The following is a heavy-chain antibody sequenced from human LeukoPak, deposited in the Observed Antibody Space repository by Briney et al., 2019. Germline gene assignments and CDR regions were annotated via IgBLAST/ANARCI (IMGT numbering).Heavy chain of an antibody. CDR2: IKEDGSEK. Sequence: GGSLRLSCAASGFTFSSYSMNWVRQAPGKGLEWVANIKEDGSEKYYVDSVKGRFTISRDNAKNSLYLQMNSLRAEDTAVYYCAREGYYGGSYFRAFDIWGQGTMVTVSS. J-gene: IGHJ3*02. V-gene: IGHV3-7*01. CDR1: GFTFSSYS. CDR3: AREGYYGGSYFRAFDI. D-gene: IGHD1-26*01.